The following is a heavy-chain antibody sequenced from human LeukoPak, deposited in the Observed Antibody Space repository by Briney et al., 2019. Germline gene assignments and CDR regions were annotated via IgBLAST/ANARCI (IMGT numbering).Heavy chain of an antibody. J-gene: IGHJ5*02. Sequence: SETLSLTCTVSGVSISSYYWSGIRRPPGKGLDWIGYIYNRGSTNHNPSLKTRVTISIDTSENQFSLKLSSVTAADTAVYYCARTYYYGSGRGFDPWGQGTLVTVSS. D-gene: IGHD3-10*01. V-gene: IGHV4-59*08. CDR1: GVSISSYY. CDR3: ARTYYYGSGRGFDP. CDR2: IYNRGST.